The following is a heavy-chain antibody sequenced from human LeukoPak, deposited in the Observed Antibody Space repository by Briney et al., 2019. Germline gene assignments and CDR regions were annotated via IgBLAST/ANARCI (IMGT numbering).Heavy chain of an antibody. CDR2: INPDSGGT. CDR3: ARVPRIAARPPYFDY. J-gene: IGHJ4*02. D-gene: IGHD6-6*01. V-gene: IGHV1-2*02. CDR1: GYTFTGYY. Sequence: ASVKVSCKVSGYTFTGYYMHWVRQAPGQGLEWMGWINPDSGGTNYAQKFQGRVTMTRDTSISTAYMELSRLRSDDTAVYYCARVPRIAARPPYFDYWGQGTLVTVSS.